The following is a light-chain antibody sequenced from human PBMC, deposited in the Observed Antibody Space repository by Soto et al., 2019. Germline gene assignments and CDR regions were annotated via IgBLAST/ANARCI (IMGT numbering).Light chain of an antibody. J-gene: IGKJ1*01. CDR2: KAS. V-gene: IGKV1-5*03. Sequence: DIQMTQSPSTLSASVGDRVTITCRASQSISSWLAWYQQKPGKAPKLLIYKASSLESGVPSRFSGSGSGTEFTLTISSLQPDDFAPYYCQGRTFGQGTKVEIK. CDR1: QSISSW. CDR3: QGRT.